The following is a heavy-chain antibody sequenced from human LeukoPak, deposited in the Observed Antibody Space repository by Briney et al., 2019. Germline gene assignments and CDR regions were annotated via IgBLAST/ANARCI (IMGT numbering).Heavy chain of an antibody. CDR1: GASISSDF. J-gene: IGHJ4*02. Sequence: SETLSLTCTVSGASISSDFWSWIRQPAGKGLEWIGRIYTSGTTNYNPSLKSGVTTSLDTSKNQFSLRLSSVTAADTAVYYCAREGGSGRSFDYWGQGTLVTVSS. CDR3: AREGGSGRSFDY. CDR2: IYTSGTT. D-gene: IGHD3-10*01. V-gene: IGHV4-4*07.